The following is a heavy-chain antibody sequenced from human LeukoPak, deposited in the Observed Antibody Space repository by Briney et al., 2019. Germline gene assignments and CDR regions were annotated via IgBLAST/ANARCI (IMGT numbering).Heavy chain of an antibody. Sequence: PSETLSLTCIVSGGSINNKDYYWGWIRQSPTKGLEWIASIDFTGNTIYSPSLKSRATISVDVSKNQFSLNLSFLTAADTAVYFCARLRAIGTPPTYDYWGQGTLVTVSS. CDR1: GGSINNKDYY. V-gene: IGHV4-39*01. CDR3: ARLRAIGTPPTYDY. J-gene: IGHJ4*02. CDR2: IDFTGNT.